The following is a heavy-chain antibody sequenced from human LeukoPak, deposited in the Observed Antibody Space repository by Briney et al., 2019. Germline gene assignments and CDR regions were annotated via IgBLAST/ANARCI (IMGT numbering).Heavy chain of an antibody. Sequence: SQTLSLTCVLSVDSVSSNSAAWNWIRQSPSGGLEWLRRTYYRSQWYNEYSVSVKSRITINPDTSKNQFSLQLNSVTPEDTAVYYCARIRPGDRRYFDYWGQGTLVTVSS. CDR1: VDSVSSNSAA. CDR2: TYYRSQWYN. J-gene: IGHJ4*02. CDR3: ARIRPGDRRYFDY. D-gene: IGHD7-27*01. V-gene: IGHV6-1*01.